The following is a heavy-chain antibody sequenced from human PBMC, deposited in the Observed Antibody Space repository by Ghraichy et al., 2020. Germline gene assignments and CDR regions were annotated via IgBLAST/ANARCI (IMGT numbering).Heavy chain of an antibody. D-gene: IGHD5-12*01. V-gene: IGHV3-21*01. J-gene: IGHJ4*02. CDR1: GFTFSSYS. CDR3: ARVGGYSGYDLGY. Sequence: LSLTCAASGFTFSSYSMNWVRQAPGKGLEWVSSISSSSSYIYYADSVKGRFTISRDNAKNSLYLQMNSLRAEDTAVYYCARVGGYSGYDLGYWGQGTLVTVSS. CDR2: ISSSSSYI.